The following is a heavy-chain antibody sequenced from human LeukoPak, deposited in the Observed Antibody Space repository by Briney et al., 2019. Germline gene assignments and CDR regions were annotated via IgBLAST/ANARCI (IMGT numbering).Heavy chain of an antibody. Sequence: GGSLRLSCAASGFTFTTYWMGWVRQAPGKGLEWVANIKQDGSEQYYVDSVKGRFTISRDNAKNSLYLQMNSLRAEDTAVYYCARTGGSYPYYFEYWGQGTLVTVSS. D-gene: IGHD1-26*01. CDR3: ARTGGSYPYYFEY. CDR1: GFTFTTYW. V-gene: IGHV3-7*01. CDR2: IKQDGSEQ. J-gene: IGHJ4*02.